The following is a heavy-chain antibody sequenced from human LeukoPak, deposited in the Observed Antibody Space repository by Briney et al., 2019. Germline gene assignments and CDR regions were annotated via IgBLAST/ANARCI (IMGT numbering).Heavy chain of an antibody. J-gene: IGHJ4*02. Sequence: GGSLRLSCAASGFTFSSYAMSWVRQAPGKGLEWVSAISGSGGSTYYADSVKGRFTISRDNSKNTLYLQMNSLRAEDTAVYYCASPTFYDSSGYSDYWGQGTLVTVSS. CDR1: GFTFSSYA. CDR2: ISGSGGST. D-gene: IGHD3-22*01. CDR3: ASPTFYDSSGYSDY. V-gene: IGHV3-23*01.